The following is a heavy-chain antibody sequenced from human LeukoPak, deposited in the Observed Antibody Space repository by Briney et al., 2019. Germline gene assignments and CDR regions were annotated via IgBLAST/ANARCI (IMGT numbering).Heavy chain of an antibody. D-gene: IGHD3-22*01. CDR3: ARDDYYDSSGYYY. CDR1: GFTFSSYA. J-gene: IGHJ4*02. Sequence: GGSLRLSCAASGFTFSSYAMSWVRQAPGKGLEWVSVISGSGGSTYYADSVKGRFTISRDNSKNTLYLQMNSLRAEDTAVYYCARDDYYDSSGYYYWGQGTLVTVSS. V-gene: IGHV3-23*01. CDR2: ISGSGGST.